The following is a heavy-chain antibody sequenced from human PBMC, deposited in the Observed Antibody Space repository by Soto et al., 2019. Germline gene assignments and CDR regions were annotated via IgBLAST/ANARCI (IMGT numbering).Heavy chain of an antibody. Sequence: GGSLRLSCAASGFTFDDYAMHWVRQAPGKGLEWVSGISWNSGSIGYADSVKGRFTISRDNAKNSLYLQMNSLRAEDTALYYCAKDEQWLDRGPFDYWGQGTLVTVSS. CDR2: ISWNSGSI. V-gene: IGHV3-9*01. CDR1: GFTFDDYA. CDR3: AKDEQWLDRGPFDY. D-gene: IGHD6-19*01. J-gene: IGHJ4*02.